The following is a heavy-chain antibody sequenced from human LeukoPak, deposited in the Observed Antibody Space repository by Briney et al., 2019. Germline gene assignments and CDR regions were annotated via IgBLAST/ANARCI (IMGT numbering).Heavy chain of an antibody. V-gene: IGHV3-48*03. Sequence: PGGSLRLSCAASGFTFSTYEMAWVRQAPGKRLEWVAYISRSGGNIYYADSVKGRFTISRDNAKNSLYLQMNSLRAEDTAVYYCARDGDSGYPAPFDIWGQGTMVTVSS. CDR2: ISRSGGNI. D-gene: IGHD5-12*01. J-gene: IGHJ3*02. CDR1: GFTFSTYE. CDR3: ARDGDSGYPAPFDI.